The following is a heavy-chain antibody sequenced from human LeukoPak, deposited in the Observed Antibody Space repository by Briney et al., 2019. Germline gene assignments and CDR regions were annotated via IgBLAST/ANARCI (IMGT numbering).Heavy chain of an antibody. CDR3: ARYYDSSGYYFDY. V-gene: IGHV4-30-4*01. Sequence: SETLSPTCTVSGGSISSGDYYWSWIRQPPGKGLEWIGYIYYSGSTYYNPSLKSRVTISVDTSKNQFSLKLSSVTAADTAVYYCARYYDSSGYYFDYWGQGTLVTVSS. CDR2: IYYSGST. D-gene: IGHD3-22*01. CDR1: GGSISSGDYY. J-gene: IGHJ4*02.